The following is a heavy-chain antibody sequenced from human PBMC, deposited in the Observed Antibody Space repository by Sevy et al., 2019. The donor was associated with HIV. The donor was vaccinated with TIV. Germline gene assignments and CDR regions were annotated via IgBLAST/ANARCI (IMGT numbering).Heavy chain of an antibody. V-gene: IGHV3-23*01. D-gene: IGHD3-3*01. CDR1: GFTFSSYA. Sequence: GGSLRLSCTASGFTFSSYAMTWVRQAPGKGLEWVSVTNGRGSSTYYSDSVKGRFTISRDNSKNTLYLQMDSLRGEDTAVYYCVKGDYDFWGCARNSYLGLHVWGQGTTVTVS. J-gene: IGHJ6*02. CDR2: TNGRGSST. CDR3: VKGDYDFWGCARNSYLGLHV.